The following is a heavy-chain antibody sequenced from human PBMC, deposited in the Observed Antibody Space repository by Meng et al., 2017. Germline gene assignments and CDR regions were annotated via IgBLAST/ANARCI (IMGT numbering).Heavy chain of an antibody. CDR2: INPNSGGT. V-gene: IGHV1-2*06. J-gene: IGHJ3*02. Sequence: ASVKVSCKASGYTFTGYYMHWVRQAPGQGLEWMGRINPNSGGTNYAQKFQGRVTITADESTSTAYMELSSLRSEDTAVYYCARDLRDGYNYGPSAFDIWGQGTMVTVSS. D-gene: IGHD5-24*01. CDR1: GYTFTGYY. CDR3: ARDLRDGYNYGPSAFDI.